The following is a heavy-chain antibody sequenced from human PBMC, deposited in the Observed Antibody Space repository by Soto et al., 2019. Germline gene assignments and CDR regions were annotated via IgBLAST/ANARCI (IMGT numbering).Heavy chain of an antibody. J-gene: IGHJ6*02. CDR3: ARPLSYGFYYYYGMDP. V-gene: IGHV1-18*01. Sequence: GASVKVSCKASGYTFTSSGISWVRQAPGQGLEWMGWISAYNGNTNYAQKLQGRVTMTTDTSTSTAYMELRSLRSDDTAVYYCARPLSYGFYYYYGMDPWGQGTLVTAP. CDR1: GYTFTSSG. D-gene: IGHD5-18*01. CDR2: ISAYNGNT.